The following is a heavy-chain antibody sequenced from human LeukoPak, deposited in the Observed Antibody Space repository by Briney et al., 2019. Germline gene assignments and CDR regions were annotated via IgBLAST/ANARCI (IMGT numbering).Heavy chain of an antibody. CDR2: INPNSGGT. Sequence: ASVKVSCKASGYSFTGYYMHWVRQAPGQGLEWMGWINPNSGGTNYAQKFQGRVTMTRDTSISTAYMELSRLRSDDTAVYYCARGFVWFGELSQYYFDYWGQGTLVTVSS. V-gene: IGHV1-2*02. CDR1: GYSFTGYY. D-gene: IGHD3-10*01. J-gene: IGHJ4*02. CDR3: ARGFVWFGELSQYYFDY.